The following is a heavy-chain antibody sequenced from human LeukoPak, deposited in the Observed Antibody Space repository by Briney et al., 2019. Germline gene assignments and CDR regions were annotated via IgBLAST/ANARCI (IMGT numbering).Heavy chain of an antibody. V-gene: IGHV4-4*09. J-gene: IGHJ6*03. Sequence: SDTLSLTCTVSGGSISSYYWSWLRQPPGKGLEWIGYIYTSGSTNYNPSLKSRVTISVDTSKNQFSLKLSSVTAADTAVYYCARSQYSSSWGYYYYYYMDVWGKGTTVTVSS. CDR3: ARSQYSSSWGYYYYYYMDV. D-gene: IGHD6-13*01. CDR2: IYTSGST. CDR1: GGSISSYY.